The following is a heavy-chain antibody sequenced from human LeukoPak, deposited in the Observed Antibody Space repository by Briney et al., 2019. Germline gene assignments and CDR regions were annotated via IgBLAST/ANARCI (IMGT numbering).Heavy chain of an antibody. J-gene: IGHJ3*02. CDR1: GFTFSSYG. CDR3: ARDPGEQGVIAESGIGAFDI. V-gene: IGHV3-33*01. D-gene: IGHD3-10*01. Sequence: GGSLRLSCAASGFTFSSYGMHWLRQAPGKGLEWVAVIWYDGSNKYYADSVEGRFTIYRDNSKKTLYLQMNSLRGEDASVYYCARDPGEQGVIAESGIGAFDIWGQGTMVTVSS. CDR2: IWYDGSNK.